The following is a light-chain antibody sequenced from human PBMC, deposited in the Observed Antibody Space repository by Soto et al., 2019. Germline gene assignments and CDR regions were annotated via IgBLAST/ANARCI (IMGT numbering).Light chain of an antibody. CDR2: AAS. Sequence: DIQMTQSPSSLSASVGDRVTITCRASQAMTKDLSWYQQKPGEPPKPLIYAASTLHSGVPSRFSGSGSGTEFTLTISSLQPEDFATYFCLQHNSYPRTFGQGTKVEIK. V-gene: IGKV1-17*01. CDR3: LQHNSYPRT. J-gene: IGKJ1*01. CDR1: QAMTKD.